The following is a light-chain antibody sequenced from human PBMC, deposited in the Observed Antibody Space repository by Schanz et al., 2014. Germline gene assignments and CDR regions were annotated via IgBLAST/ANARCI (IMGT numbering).Light chain of an antibody. CDR1: SSDVGRYNY. J-gene: IGLJ2*01. Sequence: QSALTQPPSASGSPGQSVTISCTGTSSDVGRYNYVSWYQQHPGKAPQLMIYEFGKRPSGVPDRFSGSKSGNTASLTVSGLQAEDEADYYCLSYAGSETWGVFGGGTKLTVL. V-gene: IGLV2-8*01. CDR3: LSYAGSETWGV. CDR2: EFG.